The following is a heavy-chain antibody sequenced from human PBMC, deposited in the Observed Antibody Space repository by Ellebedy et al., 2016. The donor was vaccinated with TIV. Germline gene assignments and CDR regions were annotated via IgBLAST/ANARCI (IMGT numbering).Heavy chain of an antibody. D-gene: IGHD6-19*01. CDR3: AKDYSSGWYDY. V-gene: IGHV3-23*01. CDR2: ISGSAAST. Sequence: PGGSLRLSCAASGFTFSNYAMNWVRQAPGKGLEWVSTISGSAASTYYADSVKGRFTISRDNAKNSLNLQMNSLGAEDTAIYYCAKDYSSGWYDYWGQGTLVTVSS. CDR1: GFTFSNYA. J-gene: IGHJ4*02.